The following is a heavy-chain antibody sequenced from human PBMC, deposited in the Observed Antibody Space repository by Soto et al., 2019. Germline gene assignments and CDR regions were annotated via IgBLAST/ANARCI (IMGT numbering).Heavy chain of an antibody. Sequence: GGSLRLSCAASGFTFDDHTLHWVRQAPGKGLEWVSLISWDGGSAYYADSVKGRFTISRDNIKDSLYLQMNSLRTDDTALYYCVQDGTADAYVGAFEIWGQGTMVSVSS. D-gene: IGHD3-16*01. CDR2: ISWDGGSA. V-gene: IGHV3-43*01. CDR3: VQDGTADAYVGAFEI. CDR1: GFTFDDHT. J-gene: IGHJ3*02.